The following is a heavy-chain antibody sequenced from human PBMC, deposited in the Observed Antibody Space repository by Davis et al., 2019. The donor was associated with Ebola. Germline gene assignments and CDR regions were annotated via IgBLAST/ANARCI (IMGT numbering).Heavy chain of an antibody. CDR3: ARVVPAAMVVYYYYGMDV. CDR2: ISSSGSTI. D-gene: IGHD2-2*01. V-gene: IGHV3-11*01. CDR1: GFTFSDYY. J-gene: IGHJ6*04. Sequence: GGSLRLSCAASGFTFSDYYMSWIRQAPGKGLEWVSYISSSGSTIYYADSVKGRFTISRDNAKNSLYLQMNSLRAEDTAVYYCARVVPAAMVVYYYYGMDVWGKGTTVTVSS.